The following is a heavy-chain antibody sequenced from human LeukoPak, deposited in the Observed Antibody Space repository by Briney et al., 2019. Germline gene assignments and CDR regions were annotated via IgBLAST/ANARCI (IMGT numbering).Heavy chain of an antibody. V-gene: IGHV4-39*01. Sequence: PSETLSLTCTVSGGSISSSSYYWGWIRQPPGKGLEWIGSIYYSGSTYYNPSLKSRVTIPVDTSKNQFSLKLSSVTAADTAVYYCARRSSSWYYFDYWGQGTLVTVSS. J-gene: IGHJ4*02. D-gene: IGHD6-13*01. CDR2: IYYSGST. CDR1: GGSISSSSYY. CDR3: ARRSSSWYYFDY.